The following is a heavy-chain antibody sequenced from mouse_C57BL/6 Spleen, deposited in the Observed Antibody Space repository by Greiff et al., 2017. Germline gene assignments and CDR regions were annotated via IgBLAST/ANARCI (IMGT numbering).Heavy chain of an antibody. Sequence: EVKLMESGGGLVKPGGSLKLSCAASGFTFSSYTMSWVRQTPEKRLEWVATISGGGGNTYYPDSVKGRFTISRDNAKNTLYLQMSSLRSEDTALYYCARRGSNYYYGSSYGYFDYWGQGTTRTVSS. V-gene: IGHV5-9*01. CDR1: GFTFSSYT. CDR2: ISGGGGNT. CDR3: ARRGSNYYYGSSYGYFDY. J-gene: IGHJ2*01. D-gene: IGHD1-1*01.